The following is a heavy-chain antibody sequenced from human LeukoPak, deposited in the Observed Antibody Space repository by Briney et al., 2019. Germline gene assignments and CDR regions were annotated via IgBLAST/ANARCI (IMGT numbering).Heavy chain of an antibody. V-gene: IGHV1-8*01. CDR2: MNPNSGNT. CDR1: GYTFTSYD. D-gene: IGHD2-2*01. J-gene: IGHJ5*02. Sequence: ASVKVSCKASGYTFTSYDINWVRQATGQGLEWMGWMNPNSGNTGYAQKFQGRVTMTRNTSISAAYMELSSLRSEDTAVYYCARVEGYCSSTSRYGNWFDPWGQGTLVTVSS. CDR3: ARVEGYCSSTSRYGNWFDP.